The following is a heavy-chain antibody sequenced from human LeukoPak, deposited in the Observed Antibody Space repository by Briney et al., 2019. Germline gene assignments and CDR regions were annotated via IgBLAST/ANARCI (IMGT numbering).Heavy chain of an antibody. V-gene: IGHV5-51*01. Sequence: GESLKISCKGSGYSFTSYWIGWVRQMPGKGLEWMGIIYPGDSDTRYSPSFQGQVTISADKSISTAYLQWSSLKASDTAMYCCARGIREYYYDSSGYYPDAFDIWGQGTMVTVSS. J-gene: IGHJ3*02. D-gene: IGHD3-22*01. CDR1: GYSFTSYW. CDR3: ARGIREYYYDSSGYYPDAFDI. CDR2: IYPGDSDT.